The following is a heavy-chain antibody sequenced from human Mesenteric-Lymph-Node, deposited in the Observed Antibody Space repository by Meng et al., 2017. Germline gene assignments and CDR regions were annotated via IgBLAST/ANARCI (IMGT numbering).Heavy chain of an antibody. V-gene: IGHV3-30*04. CDR3: AREIVVVPAAMSYNWFDP. Sequence: GESLKISCAASGFTFSSYAMHWVRQAPGKGLEWVAVISYDGSNKYYADSVKGRFTISRDNSKNTLYLQMNSLRAEDTAVYYCAREIVVVPAAMSYNWFDPWGQGTLVTVSS. D-gene: IGHD2-2*01. CDR2: ISYDGSNK. CDR1: GFTFSSYA. J-gene: IGHJ5*02.